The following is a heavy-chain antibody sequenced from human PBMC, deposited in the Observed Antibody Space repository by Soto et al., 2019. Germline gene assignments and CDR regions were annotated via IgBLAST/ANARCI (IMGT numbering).Heavy chain of an antibody. Sequence: QVQLVESGGGMVQPGRSLRLSCAASGFTFSSYGMHWVRQAPGKGLEWVAVISYDGSNKYYADSVKGRFTISRDNSKNTLYLQMNSLRAEDTAVYYCAKNHDFWSGYQYYFDYWGQGTLVTVSS. J-gene: IGHJ4*02. CDR2: ISYDGSNK. V-gene: IGHV3-30*18. D-gene: IGHD3-3*01. CDR3: AKNHDFWSGYQYYFDY. CDR1: GFTFSSYG.